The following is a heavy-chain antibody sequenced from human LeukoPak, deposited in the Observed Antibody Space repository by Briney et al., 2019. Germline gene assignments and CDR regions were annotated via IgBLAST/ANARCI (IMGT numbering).Heavy chain of an antibody. D-gene: IGHD4-17*01. CDR3: ARVSGSDGDLDY. CDR1: GFTFNSYW. V-gene: IGHV3-53*01. J-gene: IGHJ4*02. Sequence: GGSLRLSCAASGFTFNSYWMSWVRQAPGKGLEWVSVIYSGGSTYYADSVKGRFTISRDNSKNTLYLQMNSLRAEDTAVYYCARVSGSDGDLDYWGQGTLVTVSS. CDR2: IYSGGST.